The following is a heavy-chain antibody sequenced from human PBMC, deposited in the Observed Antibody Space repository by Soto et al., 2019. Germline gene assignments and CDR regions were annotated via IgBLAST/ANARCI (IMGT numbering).Heavy chain of an antibody. D-gene: IGHD6-6*01. V-gene: IGHV6-1*01. Sequence: SQTLSLTCAISGDSVSSNSAAWNWIRQSPSRGLEWLGRTYYRSKWYNDYAVSVKSRITINPDTSKNQFSLQLNSVTPEDTAVYYCARLRGASSASGYYYGRDGCGQGTTVTVS. J-gene: IGHJ6*02. CDR1: GDSVSSNSAA. CDR3: ARLRGASSASGYYYGRDG. CDR2: TYYRSKWYN.